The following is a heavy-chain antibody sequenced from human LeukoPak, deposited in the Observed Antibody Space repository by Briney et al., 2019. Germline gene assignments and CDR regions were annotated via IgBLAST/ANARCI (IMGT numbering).Heavy chain of an antibody. CDR1: GGSISSYY. CDR3: ARDHFSNDYGGNPEGDY. Sequence: PSETLSLTRTVSGGSISSYYWSWIRQPAGKGLEWIGRIYTSGSTNYNPSLKSRVTMSVDTSKNQFSLKLSSATAADTAVYYCARDHFSNDYGGNPEGDYWGQGTLVTVSS. J-gene: IGHJ4*02. CDR2: IYTSGST. V-gene: IGHV4-4*07. D-gene: IGHD4-23*01.